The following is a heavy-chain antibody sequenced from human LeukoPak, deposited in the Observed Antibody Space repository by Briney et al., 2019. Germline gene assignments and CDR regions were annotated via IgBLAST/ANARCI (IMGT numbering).Heavy chain of an antibody. CDR2: MNPNSGNT. J-gene: IGHJ6*03. Sequence: ASVKVSCKACGYTFTSYDINWVRQATGQGLEWMGWMNPNSGNTGYAQKFQGRVTITRNTSISTAYMELSSLRSEDTAVYYCARGLPAATHYYYYYMDVWGKGTTVTVSS. V-gene: IGHV1-8*03. CDR3: ARGLPAATHYYYYYMDV. D-gene: IGHD2-2*01. CDR1: GYTFTSYD.